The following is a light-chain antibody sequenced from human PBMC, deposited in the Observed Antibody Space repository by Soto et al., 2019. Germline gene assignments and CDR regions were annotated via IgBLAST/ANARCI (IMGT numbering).Light chain of an antibody. J-gene: IGLJ1*01. V-gene: IGLV2-14*01. Sequence: QSALTQPASVSGSPGQSITISCTGTSSDVGSYNYVSWYQQHPGKAPKVMIYEVSNRASGVSDRFSGFKSGNTASLTISGLQAEDEADYYCTSFTSASSLDVFGTGTKVTVL. CDR1: SSDVGSYNY. CDR2: EVS. CDR3: TSFTSASSLDV.